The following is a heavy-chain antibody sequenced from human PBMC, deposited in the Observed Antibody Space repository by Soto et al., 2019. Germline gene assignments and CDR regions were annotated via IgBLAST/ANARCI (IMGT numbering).Heavy chain of an antibody. J-gene: IGHJ5*02. CDR3: AVYAARHLFGP. D-gene: IGHD6-6*01. Sequence: EVHLVESGGDLVQPGGSLRLSGAASGLAVSTDYMTWVRQAPGKGLEWVSLIYVGGGTYYADSVKGRFTISRDNSNSTLDLQMNSLRAEDTAVYYCAVYAARHLFGPWGQGTLVTVSS. V-gene: IGHV3-66*01. CDR1: GLAVSTDY. CDR2: IYVGGGT.